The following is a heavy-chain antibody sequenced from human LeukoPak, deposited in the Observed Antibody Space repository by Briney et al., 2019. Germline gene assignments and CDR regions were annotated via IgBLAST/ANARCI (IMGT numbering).Heavy chain of an antibody. CDR3: ARDRGAAAGN. J-gene: IGHJ4*02. CDR1: GFTLSTNA. V-gene: IGHV3-53*01. CDR2: IYRGGST. Sequence: GGSLRLSCLTSGFTLSTNAMSWVRQAPGKGLEWVSVIYRGGSTYYADSVKGRFTMSRDNSKNTVYLQMDSLRAEDTAMYYCARDRGAAAGNWGQGTLATVSS. D-gene: IGHD6-13*01.